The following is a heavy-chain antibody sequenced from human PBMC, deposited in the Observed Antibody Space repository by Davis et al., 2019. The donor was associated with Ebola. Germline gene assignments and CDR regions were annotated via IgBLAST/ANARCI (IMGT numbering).Heavy chain of an antibody. V-gene: IGHV3-48*04. D-gene: IGHD2-2*01. CDR2: ISSSGTTI. CDR1: GFTFSSYS. J-gene: IGHJ3*02. Sequence: PGGSLRLSCAASGFTFSSYSMNWVRQAPGKGLEWVSYISSSGTTIYYADSVKGRFTISRDNAKNSLYLQMNSLRAEDTAVYYCARDLVVPAAARAFDIWGQGTMVTVSS. CDR3: ARDLVVPAAARAFDI.